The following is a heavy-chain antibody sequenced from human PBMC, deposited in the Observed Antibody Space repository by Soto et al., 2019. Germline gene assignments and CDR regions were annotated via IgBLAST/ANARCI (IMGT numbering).Heavy chain of an antibody. D-gene: IGHD3-10*02. Sequence: QVQLVESGGGVVQPGRSLRLSCAASGFTFSSYGMHGSRRPPGKGRGGGAVIWYDGSNKYYADSVKGRFTISRDNSKNTLYLQMNSLRAEDTAVYYCAREKGERCSGSRSIDYWGQGTLVTVSS. CDR1: GFTFSSYG. CDR2: IWYDGSNK. J-gene: IGHJ4*02. CDR3: AREKGERCSGSRSIDY. V-gene: IGHV3-33*01.